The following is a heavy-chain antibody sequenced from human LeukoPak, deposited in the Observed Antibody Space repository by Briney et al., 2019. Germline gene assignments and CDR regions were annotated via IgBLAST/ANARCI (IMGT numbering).Heavy chain of an antibody. V-gene: IGHV1-8*01. J-gene: IGHJ4*02. CDR1: GYTFTSYD. CDR2: MNPNSGNT. D-gene: IGHD6-6*01. Sequence: ASVKVSCKASGYTFTSYDINWVRQATGQGLEWMGWMNPNSGNTGYARKFQGRVTMTRNTSISTAYMELSSLRSEDTAVYYCARALTFRPSIAAIWGQGTLVTVSS. CDR3: ARALTFRPSIAAI.